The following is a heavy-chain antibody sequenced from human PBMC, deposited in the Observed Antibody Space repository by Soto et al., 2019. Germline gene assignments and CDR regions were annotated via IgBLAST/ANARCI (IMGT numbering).Heavy chain of an antibody. Sequence: SLKVSCKASGYTFTVYYMHCVRQDPGQGLEWMRWINPNSGGTNYAQKFQGRVTITADESTSTAYMELSSLRSEDTAVYYCASQVRGYSYVHYYYGMDVWGQGTTVTVSS. CDR1: GYTFTVYY. D-gene: IGHD5-18*01. CDR2: INPNSGGT. V-gene: IGHV1-2*02. CDR3: ASQVRGYSYVHYYYGMDV. J-gene: IGHJ6*02.